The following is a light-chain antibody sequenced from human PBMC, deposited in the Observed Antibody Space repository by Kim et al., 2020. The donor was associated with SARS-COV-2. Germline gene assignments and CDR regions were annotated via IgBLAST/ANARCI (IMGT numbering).Light chain of an antibody. J-gene: IGLJ2*01. CDR1: SLQSYY. CDR3: NSRDSSGNNVV. Sequence: AWGQTVSIPGQDDSLQSYYASWNQQKPGQAPALVIYGKNNRPSGIPARFSGASSGNTASLTTTGAQAADEADYYCNSRDSSGNNVVFGGGTKLTVL. CDR2: GKN. V-gene: IGLV3-19*01.